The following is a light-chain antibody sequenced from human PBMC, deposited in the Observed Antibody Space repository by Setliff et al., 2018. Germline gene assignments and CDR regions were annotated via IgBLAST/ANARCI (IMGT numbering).Light chain of an antibody. Sequence: ALTQPASVSGSPGQSVTISCTGTSSNVGGYNYVSWYQQHPGKAPNLIIYDVTKRPSGVSDRFSGSKSGNTASLTISGLQGEDEADYYCCSYAGSTTMAVFGGGTKVTV. CDR2: DVT. CDR3: CSYAGSTTMAV. CDR1: SSNVGGYNY. J-gene: IGLJ2*01. V-gene: IGLV2-23*02.